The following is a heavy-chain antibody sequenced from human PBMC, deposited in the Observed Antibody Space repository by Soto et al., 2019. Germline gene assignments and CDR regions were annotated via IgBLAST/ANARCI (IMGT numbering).Heavy chain of an antibody. CDR1: GGTFSSYA. CDR3: AKSDTDYGVISSDY. CDR2: IIPIFGTA. Sequence: SVKVSCKASGGTFSSYAISWVRQAPGQGLEWMGGIIPIFGTANYAQKFQGRVTITADESTSTAYMELSSLRSEDTAVYYCAKSDTDYGVISSDYWGQGTLVTVSS. J-gene: IGHJ4*02. V-gene: IGHV1-69*13. D-gene: IGHD4-17*01.